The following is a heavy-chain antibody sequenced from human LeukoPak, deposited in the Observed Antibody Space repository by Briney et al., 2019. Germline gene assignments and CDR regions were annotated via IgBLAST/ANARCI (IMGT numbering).Heavy chain of an antibody. CDR3: VKDFVVVPGLVNYFDY. V-gene: IGHV3-23*01. CDR1: GFSFSNYA. D-gene: IGHD2-2*01. J-gene: IGHJ4*02. CDR2: IGGSIGST. Sequence: GGSLRHTCAASGFSFSNYAMSWVRQGPGKGLESVSAIGGSIGSTFYTDSVKGRFTISRDNSKNTLSLQMNSLRVEDTAVYYCVKDFVVVPGLVNYFDYWGQGTLVTVSS.